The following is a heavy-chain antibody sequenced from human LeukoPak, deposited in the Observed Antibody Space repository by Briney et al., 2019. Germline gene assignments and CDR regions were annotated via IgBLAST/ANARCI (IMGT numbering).Heavy chain of an antibody. CDR1: GFTFSSYG. CDR2: ISYDGSNK. V-gene: IGHV3-30*03. D-gene: IGHD1-26*01. J-gene: IGHJ3*02. CDR3: ARWVGATIPHDAFDI. Sequence: GGSLRLSCAASGFTFSSYGMHWVRQAPGKGLEWVALISYDGSNKFYADSVKGRFTISRDNSKNTLYLQMNSLRAEDTAVYYCARWVGATIPHDAFDIWGQGTMVTVSS.